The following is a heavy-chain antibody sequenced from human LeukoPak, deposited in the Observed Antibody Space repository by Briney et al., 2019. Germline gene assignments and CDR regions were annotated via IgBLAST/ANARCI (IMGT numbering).Heavy chain of an antibody. D-gene: IGHD5-24*01. J-gene: IGHJ4*02. CDR2: ISYDGSNK. V-gene: IGHV3-30-3*01. CDR1: GFTFSSYA. CDR3: ARGMEFYNWSFDY. Sequence: GGSLRLSCAASGFTFSSYAMHWVRQAPGKGLEWVAVISYDGSNKYYADSVKGRFTISRDNSKNTLYLQMNSLRAEDTAVYHCARGMEFYNWSFDYWGQGTLVTVSS.